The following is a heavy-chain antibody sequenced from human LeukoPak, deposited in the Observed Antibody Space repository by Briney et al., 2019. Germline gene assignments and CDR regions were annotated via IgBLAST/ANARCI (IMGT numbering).Heavy chain of an antibody. CDR3: ARTTLGGSYCDLDPLAIDY. J-gene: IGHJ4*02. Sequence: PSETLSLTCTVSGGSISSSSYYWGWIRQPPGKGLEWIGSIYYSGSTYYNPSLKSRVTISVDTSKNQFSLKLSSVTAADTAVYYCARTTLGGSYCDLDPLAIDYWGQGTLVTVSS. CDR2: IYYSGST. D-gene: IGHD1-26*01. CDR1: GGSISSSSYY. V-gene: IGHV4-39*07.